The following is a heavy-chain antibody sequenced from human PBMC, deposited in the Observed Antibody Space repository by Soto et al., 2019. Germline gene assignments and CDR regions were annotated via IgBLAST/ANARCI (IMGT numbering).Heavy chain of an antibody. Sequence: EVHLVESGGGLVQPGQSLRLSCTPSGFTFGDYAMSWFRQAPGKGLEFLGFIMSKAYGGAADYAPSVKGRITISRDDSKSIAFLQMNSLKTEDTAVYYCVRDIDRGTAGHWGQGILVTVSS. CDR3: VRDIDRGTAGH. J-gene: IGHJ4*02. CDR1: GFTFGDYA. D-gene: IGHD3-10*01. CDR2: IMSKAYGGAA. V-gene: IGHV3-49*03.